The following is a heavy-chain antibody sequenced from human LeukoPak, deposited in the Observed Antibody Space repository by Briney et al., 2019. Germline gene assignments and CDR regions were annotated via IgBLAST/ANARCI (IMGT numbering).Heavy chain of an antibody. Sequence: GGSLRLSCAASGFTFSSYSVNSVRQAPGKGLEWVSSIRCSSSHIYYEDSVKGRLTISRDNAKNSLYLQMNSLRAEDTAVYYCASPTGSWSGYWDAYYFDYWGQGTLVTVSS. J-gene: IGHJ4*02. CDR2: IRCSSSHI. CDR3: ASPTGSWSGYWDAYYFDY. D-gene: IGHD3-3*01. V-gene: IGHV3-21*01. CDR1: GFTFSSYS.